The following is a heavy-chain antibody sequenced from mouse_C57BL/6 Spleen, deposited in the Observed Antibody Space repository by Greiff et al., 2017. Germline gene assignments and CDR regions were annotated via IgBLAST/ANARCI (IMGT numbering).Heavy chain of an antibody. D-gene: IGHD3-2*02. J-gene: IGHJ2*01. Sequence: EVQLQQSGAELVRPGASVKLSCTASGFNIKDDYMHWVKQRPEQGLEWIGWIDPENGDTEYASKFQGKATITADTSSNTAYLQLSSLTSEDTAVYYCTTGAAQAPFGYWGQGTTLTVAS. V-gene: IGHV14-4*01. CDR1: GFNIKDDY. CDR2: IDPENGDT. CDR3: TTGAAQAPFGY.